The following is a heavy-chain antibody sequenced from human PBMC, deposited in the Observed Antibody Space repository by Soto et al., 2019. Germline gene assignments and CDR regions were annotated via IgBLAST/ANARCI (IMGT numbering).Heavy chain of an antibody. V-gene: IGHV3-53*01. CDR2: IYSGGSK. CDR3: ARDRVESGYPEYFQH. J-gene: IGHJ1*01. CDR1: GFTVSSNY. Sequence: EVQLVESGGGLIQPGGSLRLSCAASGFTVSSNYMSWVRQAPGKGLEWVSVIYSGGSKYYADSVKGRFTISSDNSNNTLYLQMNSLRAEDTAVYYCARDRVESGYPEYFQHWGQGTLVTVSS. D-gene: IGHD3-22*01.